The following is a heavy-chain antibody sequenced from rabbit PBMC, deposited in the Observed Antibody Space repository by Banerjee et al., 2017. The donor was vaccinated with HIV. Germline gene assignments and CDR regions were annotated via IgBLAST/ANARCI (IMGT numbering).Heavy chain of an antibody. CDR3: ARHVYAMDL. CDR1: GFDLSSYYD. CDR2: IDAGSSGST. V-gene: IGHV1S45*01. Sequence: QEQLEESGGGLVKPEGSLTLTCKASGFDLSSYYDMCWVRQAPGKGLEWIACIDAGSSGSTYYATWAKGRFTISKTSSTTVTLQMTSLTAADTATYFCARHVYAMDLWGPGTLVTVS. J-gene: IGHJ6*01.